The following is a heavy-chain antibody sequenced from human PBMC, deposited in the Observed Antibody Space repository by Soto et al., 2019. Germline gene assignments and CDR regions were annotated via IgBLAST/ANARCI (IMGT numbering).Heavy chain of an antibody. V-gene: IGHV4-4*07. Sequence: SETLSLTCTFSVASISVFYWGWIRKSAGKGLEWIGRIYATGTTDYNPSLKSRVMMSVDTSKKQFSLKLRSVTAADTAVYYCVRDGTKNLRDWFDPWGQGISVTVSS. CDR3: VRDGTKNLRDWFDP. CDR2: IYATGTT. D-gene: IGHD1-1*01. CDR1: VASISVFY. J-gene: IGHJ5*02.